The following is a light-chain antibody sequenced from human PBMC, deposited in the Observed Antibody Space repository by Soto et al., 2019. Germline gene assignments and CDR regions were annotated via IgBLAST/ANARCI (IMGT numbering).Light chain of an antibody. CDR3: QQRYSSPPT. J-gene: IGKJ1*01. CDR1: QSISNH. V-gene: IGKV1-39*01. CDR2: AAS. Sequence: DIQMTQSPSSLSASVEDRVIITCRASQSISNHLNWYQQKPGKAPKLLIFAASSLQSAVPSRFSGSRSGPDFTLTISSLQPEDFATYYCQQRYSSPPTFGQGTKVEIK.